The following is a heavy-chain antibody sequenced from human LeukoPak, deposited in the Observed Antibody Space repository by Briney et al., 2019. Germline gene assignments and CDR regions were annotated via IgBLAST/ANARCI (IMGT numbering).Heavy chain of an antibody. CDR2: INSDYSGT. Sequence: PGGSLRLSCAAARFTFSSGWVEWVSQAQGEGRGWVARINSDYSGTTYAVSVKSRFTISTDNANNTLYLQMNSLRAEDTAVYYCARDGAAAGTNYYLDVWGKGTPVTVSS. CDR3: ARDGAAAGTNYYLDV. D-gene: IGHD6-13*01. CDR1: RFTFSSGW. V-gene: IGHV3-74*03. J-gene: IGHJ6*03.